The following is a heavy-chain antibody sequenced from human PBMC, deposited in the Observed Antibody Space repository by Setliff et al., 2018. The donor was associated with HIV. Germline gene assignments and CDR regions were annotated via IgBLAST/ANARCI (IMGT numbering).Heavy chain of an antibody. V-gene: IGHV4-39*01. CDR2: IYYRGST. Sequence: SETLSLTCTVSGGSISSSSYYWGWIRQPPGKGLQWIGSIYYRGSTYYNPSLKSRVTISVDTSKNQFSLKLRSVTAADTALYYCARGRYRSRWYASDHYYIDVWGKGTTGTVSS. CDR3: ARGRYRSRWYASDHYYIDV. CDR1: GGSISSSSYY. D-gene: IGHD6-13*01. J-gene: IGHJ6*03.